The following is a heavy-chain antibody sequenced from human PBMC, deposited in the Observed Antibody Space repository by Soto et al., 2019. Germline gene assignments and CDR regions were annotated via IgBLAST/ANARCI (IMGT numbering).Heavy chain of an antibody. J-gene: IGHJ6*02. V-gene: IGHV3-7*03. Sequence: EVQLVESGGGLVQPGGSLRLSCAASGFTFSTYWMNLVRQAPGKGLEWVAKIKQDGSEKHYVDSVKGRFTISRDNAKNSLYLQMNSLGAEDTAVYYCARGYYGMDVWGQGTTVTVSS. CDR2: IKQDGSEK. CDR3: ARGYYGMDV. CDR1: GFTFSTYW.